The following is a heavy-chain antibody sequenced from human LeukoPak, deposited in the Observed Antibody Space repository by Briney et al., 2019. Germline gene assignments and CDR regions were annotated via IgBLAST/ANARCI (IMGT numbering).Heavy chain of an antibody. V-gene: IGHV3-30*03. CDR3: TTGYCSGGICSHNGFDI. CDR1: GFTFSSFG. Sequence: GGSLRLSCAASGFTFSSFGMHWVRQAPGKGLEWVTVISYDGSNKYYADSVKGRFTISRDNSKNTLYLQMNSLRAEDTAVYYCTTGYCSGGICSHNGFDIWGQGTMVTVSS. CDR2: ISYDGSNK. J-gene: IGHJ3*02. D-gene: IGHD2-15*01.